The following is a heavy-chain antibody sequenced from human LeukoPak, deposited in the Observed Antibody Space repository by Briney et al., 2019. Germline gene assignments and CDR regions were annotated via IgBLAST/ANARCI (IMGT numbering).Heavy chain of an antibody. Sequence: GGSLRLSCAASGFTLSSYWMSWVRQAPGKGLEWVGRIKSKTDGGTTDYAAPVKGRFTISRDDSKNTLYLQMNSLKTEDTAVYYCTEGSEGDYNYYYYGMDVWGKGTTVTVSS. CDR2: IKSKTDGGTT. J-gene: IGHJ6*04. D-gene: IGHD4-17*01. V-gene: IGHV3-15*01. CDR1: GFTLSSYW. CDR3: TEGSEGDYNYYYYGMDV.